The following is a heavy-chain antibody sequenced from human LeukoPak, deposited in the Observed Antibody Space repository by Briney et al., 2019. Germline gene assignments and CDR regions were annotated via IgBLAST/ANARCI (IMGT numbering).Heavy chain of an antibody. CDR2: INSDGSST. J-gene: IGHJ6*04. V-gene: IGHV3-74*01. CDR1: GFTFSSYW. D-gene: IGHD3-10*01. CDR3: ASTYYYGSGSYYIYYYGMDV. Sequence: GGSLRLSCAASGFTFSSYWMHWVRQAAGKGLVWVSRINSDGSSTSYADSVKGRFTISRDNAKNTLYLQMNSLRAEDTAVYYCASTYYYGSGSYYIYYYGMDVWGKGTTVTVSS.